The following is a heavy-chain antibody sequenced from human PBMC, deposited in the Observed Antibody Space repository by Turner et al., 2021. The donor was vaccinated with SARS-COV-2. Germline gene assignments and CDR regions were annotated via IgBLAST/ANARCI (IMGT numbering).Heavy chain of an antibody. CDR2: IFYSGST. CDR1: GGSMTNYY. D-gene: IGHD5-18*01. J-gene: IGHJ5*02. V-gene: IGHV4-59*01. CDR3: ARHGGGYSSHWLDP. Sequence: QVKLQESGPGLVKPSETLSLTCSVSGGSMTNYYWSWVRQPPGKGLEWIGHIFYSGSTTYNPSLKSRVTISIDTAKNQFSLRVTAVTAADTAVYHCARHGGGYSSHWLDPWGQGTLVTVSS.